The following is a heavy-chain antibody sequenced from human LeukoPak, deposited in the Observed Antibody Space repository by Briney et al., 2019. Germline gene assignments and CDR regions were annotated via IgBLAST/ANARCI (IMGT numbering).Heavy chain of an antibody. CDR1: GYTFTSCG. J-gene: IGHJ6*03. Sequence: AASVKVSCKASGYTFTSCGISWVRQAPGQGLEGMGWISAYNGYTNYAQKLQARVTMTTDTSTSTAYMELRSLRSDDTAVYYSAGGGTIFGVVIMAVGGYYYLDVWGKGTTVTVSS. CDR3: AGGGTIFGVVIMAVGGYYYLDV. CDR2: ISAYNGYT. D-gene: IGHD3-3*01. V-gene: IGHV1-18*01.